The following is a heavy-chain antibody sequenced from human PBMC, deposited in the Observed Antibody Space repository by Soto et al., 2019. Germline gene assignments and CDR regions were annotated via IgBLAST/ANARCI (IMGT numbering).Heavy chain of an antibody. CDR2: IIPIFGTA. Sequence: QVQLVQSGAEVKKPGSSVKVSCKASGGTFSSYAISWVRQAPGQGLEWMGGIIPIFGTANYAQKFQGRVTITADESTSTAYMELSSLRSEDTAVYYCARAKQQLGPHPPWYFDLWGRGTLVTVSS. D-gene: IGHD6-13*01. CDR3: ARAKQQLGPHPPWYFDL. J-gene: IGHJ2*01. CDR1: GGTFSSYA. V-gene: IGHV1-69*12.